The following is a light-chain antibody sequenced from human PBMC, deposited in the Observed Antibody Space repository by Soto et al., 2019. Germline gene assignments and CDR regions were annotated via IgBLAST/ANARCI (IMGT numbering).Light chain of an antibody. J-gene: IGKJ1*01. CDR3: QQYNNWPPWT. Sequence: EIVMTQSPATLSMSPGERATLSCRASQSVSTNLAWYQQKPGQAPRLLIYGASTRATSISARFSGSGSGTEFTLTITSLQSEDFAVYYCQQYNNWPPWTFGQGTKVEIK. CDR1: QSVSTN. CDR2: GAS. V-gene: IGKV3-15*01.